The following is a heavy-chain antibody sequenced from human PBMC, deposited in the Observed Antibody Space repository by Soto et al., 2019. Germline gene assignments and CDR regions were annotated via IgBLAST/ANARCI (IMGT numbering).Heavy chain of an antibody. V-gene: IGHV3-30-3*01. CDR3: ARGGTVVAGTSLDH. CDR1: GFTFSNYA. Sequence: GGSLRLSCAASGFTFSNYAMHWVRQAPGKGLEWVAVISYDGSNKYYADSVKGRFTISRDNSKNTLYLQMNSLGTDDTAIYYCARGGTVVAGTSLDHWGQGTLVTVSS. CDR2: ISYDGSNK. J-gene: IGHJ4*02. D-gene: IGHD6-19*01.